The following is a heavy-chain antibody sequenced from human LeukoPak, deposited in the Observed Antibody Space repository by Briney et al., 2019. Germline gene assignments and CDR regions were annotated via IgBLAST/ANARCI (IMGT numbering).Heavy chain of an antibody. V-gene: IGHV1-18*04. Sequence: GASVKVSCKASGYTFTSYGISWVRQAPGQGLEWMGWISAYNGNTNYAQKLQGRVTMTTDTSTSTAYMELRSLRSDDTAVYYCARAPITMVRGVIVDSKTNFDYWGQGTLVTVSS. J-gene: IGHJ4*02. CDR3: ARAPITMVRGVIVDSKTNFDY. CDR2: ISAYNGNT. CDR1: GYTFTSYG. D-gene: IGHD3-10*01.